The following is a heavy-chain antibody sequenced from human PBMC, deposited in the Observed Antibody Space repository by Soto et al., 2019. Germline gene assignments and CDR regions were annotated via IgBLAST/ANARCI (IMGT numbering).Heavy chain of an antibody. Sequence: ESGGGLVQPGGSLRLSCAASGFTFSGYWMSWVRQAPGKGLEWVANIKQDGSEQFYVDSVKGRFTISRDNAKNSLYLQMNSQRAEDTAVYYCAREAVWGQGTTVTVSS. CDR2: IKQDGSEQ. CDR3: AREAV. J-gene: IGHJ6*02. V-gene: IGHV3-7*05. CDR1: GFTFSGYW.